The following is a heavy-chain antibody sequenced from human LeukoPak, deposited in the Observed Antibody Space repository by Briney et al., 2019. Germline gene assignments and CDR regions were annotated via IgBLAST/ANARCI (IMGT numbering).Heavy chain of an antibody. V-gene: IGHV3-64D*06. Sequence: GGSLRLSCSVSGFTFSTYVMHWVRQAPGKGLEYVSAISSNGDNTYYADSVKGRFTISRDNSKNTLYLQMSSLRADDTAVYYCVRGTGYWGQGPLVTVSS. CDR1: GFTFSTYV. CDR2: ISSNGDNT. J-gene: IGHJ4*02. CDR3: VRGTGY.